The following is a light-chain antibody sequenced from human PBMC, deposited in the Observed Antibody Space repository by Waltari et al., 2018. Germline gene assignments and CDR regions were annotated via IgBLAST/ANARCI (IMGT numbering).Light chain of an antibody. Sequence: QSALTQPASVSGSPGQSITISCTGTSSDVGNYKRVPWYQQHPGKAPKLMFYAVSKRPSWVSVRFSGSKSGDMASLTISGLQPEDESEYFCSSYAGSSKGVFGGGTKVTVL. CDR3: SSYAGSSKGV. CDR2: AVS. J-gene: IGLJ2*01. V-gene: IGLV2-23*02. CDR1: SSDVGNYKR.